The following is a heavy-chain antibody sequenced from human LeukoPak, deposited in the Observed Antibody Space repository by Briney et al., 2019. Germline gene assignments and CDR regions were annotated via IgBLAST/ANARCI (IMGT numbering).Heavy chain of an antibody. V-gene: IGHV4-31*03. J-gene: IGHJ4*02. CDR2: IYYSGST. D-gene: IGHD3-10*01. CDR1: GGSISSGGYY. Sequence: PSQTLSLTCTVSGGSISSGGYYWSWIRQHPGKGLEWIGYIYYSGSTYYNPSLKSRVTMSVDTSKNQFSLKVNSVTVADTAVYYCARDNYYGPGSFVYWGQGTLVTVSS. CDR3: ARDNYYGPGSFVY.